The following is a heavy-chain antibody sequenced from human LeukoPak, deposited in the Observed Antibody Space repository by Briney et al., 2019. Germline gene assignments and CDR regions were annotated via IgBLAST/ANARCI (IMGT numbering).Heavy chain of an antibody. D-gene: IGHD3-9*01. CDR1: GFTFSSYE. V-gene: IGHV3-30*02. CDR3: AKDRGSRNVVLTGRPRASMDFDY. Sequence: GGSLRLSCAASGFTFSSYEMHWVRQAPGKGLEWVTFIRSDASNEYYADSVKGRFTISRDNSKNTMYLQMHSLRAEDTAVYYCAKDRGSRNVVLTGRPRASMDFDYWGQGTLVTVSS. CDR2: IRSDASNE. J-gene: IGHJ4*02.